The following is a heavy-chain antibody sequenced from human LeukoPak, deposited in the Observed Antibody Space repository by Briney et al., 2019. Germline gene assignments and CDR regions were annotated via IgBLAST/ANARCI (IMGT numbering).Heavy chain of an antibody. D-gene: IGHD3-10*01. CDR2: INPNSGGT. V-gene: IGHV1-2*02. Sequence: ASVKVSCKASGYTFTGYYLHWVRQAPGQGLEWMGWINPNSGGTNYAQKFQGRVTMTRDTSISTAYMDMSSLRPDDTAVYYCARNLWFGESSDAFDMWGQGTMVTVSS. J-gene: IGHJ3*02. CDR3: ARNLWFGESSDAFDM. CDR1: GYTFTGYY.